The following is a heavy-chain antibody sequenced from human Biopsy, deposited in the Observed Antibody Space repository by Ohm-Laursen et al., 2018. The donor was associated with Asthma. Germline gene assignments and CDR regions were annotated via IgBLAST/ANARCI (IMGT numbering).Heavy chain of an antibody. Sequence: GPSVNASCKASGGTFSSYAISWVRQAPGQGLEWMGGIIPIFGTANYAQKFQGRVTITADESTSTAYMELSSLRSEDTAVYYCARDPHNSYLASLRTKFNYYYYGMDVWGQGTTVTVSS. J-gene: IGHJ6*02. CDR1: GGTFSSYA. CDR2: IIPIFGTA. CDR3: ARDPHNSYLASLRTKFNYYYYGMDV. D-gene: IGHD1-7*01. V-gene: IGHV1-69*13.